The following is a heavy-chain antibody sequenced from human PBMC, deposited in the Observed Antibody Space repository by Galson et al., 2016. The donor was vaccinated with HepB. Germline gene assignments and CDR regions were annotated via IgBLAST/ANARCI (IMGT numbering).Heavy chain of an antibody. CDR3: ARSIAVAGPLYFFDY. D-gene: IGHD6-19*01. CDR2: INPSAGST. CDR1: GYTFTNYY. Sequence: SVKVSCKASGYTFTNYYVHWVRQAPGQGLEWMGVINPSAGSTTYVERFQGRVSMTGDTSTLTVYMELSSLRLEDTAIYYCARSIAVAGPLYFFDYWGQGTLVTVSS. V-gene: IGHV1-46*01. J-gene: IGHJ4*02.